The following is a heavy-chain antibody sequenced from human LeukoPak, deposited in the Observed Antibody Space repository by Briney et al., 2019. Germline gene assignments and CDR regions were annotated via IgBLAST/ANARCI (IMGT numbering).Heavy chain of an antibody. D-gene: IGHD4-17*01. V-gene: IGHV3-7*01. CDR2: IKQDGSDH. Sequence: GGSLRLSCVPTTFMFSSYWMSWVRRIPGKGLEWVANIKQDGSDHYYADSVKGRFTTSRDNAGNSVFLHMTRLRAEDTAVYYCAKDHPHDYGDSAGYWGQGTLVTVSS. CDR1: TFMFSSYW. J-gene: IGHJ4*02. CDR3: AKDHPHDYGDSAGY.